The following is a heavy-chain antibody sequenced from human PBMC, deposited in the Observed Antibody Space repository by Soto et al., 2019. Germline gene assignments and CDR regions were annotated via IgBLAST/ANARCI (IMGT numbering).Heavy chain of an antibody. D-gene: IGHD3-22*01. J-gene: IGHJ6*02. CDR3: ARDPLDYDSSGYYEYYYYGMDV. Sequence: SVKVSCKASGGTFSSYTISWVRQAPGQGLEWMGRIIPILGITNYAQKFQGRVTITADKSTSTAYMELSSLRSEDTAVYYCARDPLDYDSSGYYEYYYYGMDVWGQGTTVTVSS. CDR1: GGTFSSYT. CDR2: IIPILGIT. V-gene: IGHV1-69*04.